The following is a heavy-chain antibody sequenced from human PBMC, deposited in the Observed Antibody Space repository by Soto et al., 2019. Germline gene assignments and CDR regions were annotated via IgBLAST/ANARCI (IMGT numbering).Heavy chain of an antibody. CDR1: GCSFSNFV. CDR2: IVPVFGRP. D-gene: IGHD5-12*01. CDR3: AREGSGYNF. V-gene: IGHV1-69*13. J-gene: IGHJ4*02. Sequence: SVHVSCKACGCSFSNFVISWVRQAPGQGLEGMGGIVPVFGRPNYAHRFRGRLTITADESTSTGYMELISLRSDDTAVYYCAREGSGYNFWGQGTQVTVSS.